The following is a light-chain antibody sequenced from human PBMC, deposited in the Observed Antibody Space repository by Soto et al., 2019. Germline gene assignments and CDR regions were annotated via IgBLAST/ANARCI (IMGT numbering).Light chain of an antibody. V-gene: IGLV7-43*01. CDR1: AGAVTSGYY. J-gene: IGLJ3*02. CDR2: SIS. CDR3: LFYYGGAWV. Sequence: QAVVTQEPSLTVSPGGTVTLTCASSAGAVTSGYYPNWFQQKPGQAPRALIYSISNKHSWTPARFSGSLLGDKAALTLSRVQFEDEAHYYCLFYYGGAWVCGGGTKLTVL.